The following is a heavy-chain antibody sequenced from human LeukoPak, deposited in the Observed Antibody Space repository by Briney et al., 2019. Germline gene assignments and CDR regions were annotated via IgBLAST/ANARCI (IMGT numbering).Heavy chain of an antibody. CDR1: GFTFSSYS. CDR2: ISSSSSTI. Sequence: GGSLRLSCAASGFTFSSYSMNWVRQAPGKGLEWVSYISSSSSTIYYADSVKGRFTISRDNAKNSLYLQMNSLRAEDTAVYYCARERWYSNYDWGQGTLVTVSS. J-gene: IGHJ4*02. V-gene: IGHV3-48*04. D-gene: IGHD4-11*01. CDR3: ARERWYSNYD.